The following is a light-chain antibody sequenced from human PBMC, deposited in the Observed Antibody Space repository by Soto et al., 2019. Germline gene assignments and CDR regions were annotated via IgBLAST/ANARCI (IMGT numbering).Light chain of an antibody. J-gene: IGKJ5*01. CDR1: QGISSY. Sequence: AIRMTQSPSSLSASTGDRVTITCRASQGISSYLAWYQQKPGKAPKLLIYAASTLQSGVPSRFSGSGSGTDFTLTISSLQPEDFATYYCQQSYSTLGITFGQGTRLEIK. V-gene: IGKV1-8*01. CDR3: QQSYSTLGIT. CDR2: AAS.